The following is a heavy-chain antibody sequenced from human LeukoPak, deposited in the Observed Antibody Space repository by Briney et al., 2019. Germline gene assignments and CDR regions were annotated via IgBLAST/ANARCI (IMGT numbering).Heavy chain of an antibody. CDR2: ISYDGSNK. J-gene: IGHJ6*01. CDR1: GFTFSSYA. Sequence: GGSLRLSCAASGFTFSSYAMHWVRQAPGKGLEWVAVISYDGSNKYYADSVKGRFTISRDNSKNTLYLQMNSLRAEDTAVYYCARDLXVVVPAAIRXXNXXXYGM. CDR3: ARDLXVVVPAAIRXXNXXXYGM. D-gene: IGHD2-2*02. V-gene: IGHV3-30-3*01.